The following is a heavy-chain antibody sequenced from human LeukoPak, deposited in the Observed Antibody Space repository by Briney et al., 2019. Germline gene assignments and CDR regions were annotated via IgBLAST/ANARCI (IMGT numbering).Heavy chain of an antibody. Sequence: GESLKISCKASGYSFTTYWIGWVRQMPGKGLEWMGIIYPGDSDTRYSPSFQGQVTISADKSISTAYLQWSSLKASDTAMYYCVRRNNWGSVAFFDYWGQGTLVTASS. V-gene: IGHV5-51*01. J-gene: IGHJ4*02. CDR2: IYPGDSDT. CDR1: GYSFTTYW. D-gene: IGHD7-27*01. CDR3: VRRNNWGSVAFFDY.